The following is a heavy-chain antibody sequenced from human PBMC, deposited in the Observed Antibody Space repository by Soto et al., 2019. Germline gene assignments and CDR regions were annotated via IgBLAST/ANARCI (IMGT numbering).Heavy chain of an antibody. J-gene: IGHJ3*02. CDR3: AKDWRESLPGDAFDI. CDR1: GFTFSSYG. CDR2: ITYDGSNK. Sequence: GGSLRLSCAASGFTFSSYGMHWVRQAPGKGLEWVGVITYDGSNKFYADSVKGRFTISRENSKNTLYLQMNSLRDEDAAVYYCAKDWRESLPGDAFDIWGQGTMVTVSS. D-gene: IGHD3-10*01. V-gene: IGHV3-30*18.